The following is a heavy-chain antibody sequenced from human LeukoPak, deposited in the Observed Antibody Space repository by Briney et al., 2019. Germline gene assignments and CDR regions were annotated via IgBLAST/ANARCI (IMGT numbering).Heavy chain of an antibody. CDR1: GFTFRDYY. D-gene: IGHD6-19*01. J-gene: IGHJ3*02. CDR2: ISSSSSYT. V-gene: IGHV3-11*03. Sequence: GGSLRLSCAASGFTFRDYYMSWLRQAPGKGLEWVSYISSSSSYTNYADSVRSRLTTSRENTTKSLYLQIYRVRDEDTGVYNCARKGGWYVNAFDIWGQRTMFTVSS. CDR3: ARKGGWYVNAFDI.